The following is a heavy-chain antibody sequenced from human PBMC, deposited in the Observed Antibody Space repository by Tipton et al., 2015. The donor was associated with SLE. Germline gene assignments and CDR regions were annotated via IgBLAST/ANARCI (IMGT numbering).Heavy chain of an antibody. V-gene: IGHV4-59*12. D-gene: IGHD3-16*01. Sequence: TLSLTCSVSDDSITNYYWGWIRQPPGKGLEWIGNINYSGTTYYNPSLKTRVTISVDTSKIQFSLRLTSVTAADTAVYYCARAIGANYFNFWGQGTLVTVSS. CDR2: INYSGTT. CDR3: ARAIGANYFNF. J-gene: IGHJ4*02. CDR1: DDSITNYY.